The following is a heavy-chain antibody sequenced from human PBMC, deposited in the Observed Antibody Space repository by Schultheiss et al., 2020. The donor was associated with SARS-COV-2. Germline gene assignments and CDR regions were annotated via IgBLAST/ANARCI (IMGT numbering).Heavy chain of an antibody. CDR2: IYSGGST. D-gene: IGHD3-10*01. CDR1: GFTVSSNY. CDR3: ARDHGSGSFYYLDY. Sequence: GGSLRLSCAASGFTVSSNYMSWVRQAPGKGLEWVSVIYSGGSTYYADSVKGRFTISRDNSKNTLYLQMNSLRAEDTAVYYCARDHGSGSFYYLDYWGQGTLVTVSS. V-gene: IGHV3-66*01. J-gene: IGHJ4*02.